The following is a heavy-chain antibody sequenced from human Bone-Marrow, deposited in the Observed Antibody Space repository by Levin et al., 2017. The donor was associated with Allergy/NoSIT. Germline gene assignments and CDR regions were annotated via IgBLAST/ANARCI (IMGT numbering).Heavy chain of an antibody. V-gene: IGHV3-33*01. J-gene: IGHJ5*02. Sequence: HPGGSLRLSCAASGFTFSSYGMHWVRQAPGKGLEWVAVIWYDGSNKYYADSVKGRFTISRDNSKNTLYLQMNSLRAEDTAVYYCARHDIPIVYSSSWYWFDPWGQGTLVTVSS. CDR2: IWYDGSNK. CDR1: GFTFSSYG. D-gene: IGHD6-13*01. CDR3: ARHDIPIVYSSSWYWFDP.